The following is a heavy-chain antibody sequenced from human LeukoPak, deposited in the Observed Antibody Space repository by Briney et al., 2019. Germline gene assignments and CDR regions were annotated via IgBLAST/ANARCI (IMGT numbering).Heavy chain of an antibody. Sequence: GGPLRLSCAASGFTFSSYGMHWVRQAPGKGLEWVAVIWYDGSNKYYADSVKGRFTISRDNAKNSLYLQINSLRAEDTAVYYCARNGGDKSFDSWGQGTLVTVSS. CDR1: GFTFSSYG. CDR2: IWYDGSNK. CDR3: ARNGGDKSFDS. V-gene: IGHV3-33*01. D-gene: IGHD4-23*01. J-gene: IGHJ4*02.